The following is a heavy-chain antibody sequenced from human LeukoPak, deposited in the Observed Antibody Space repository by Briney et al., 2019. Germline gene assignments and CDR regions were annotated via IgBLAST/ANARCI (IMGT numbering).Heavy chain of an antibody. CDR1: GGSINNRAYY. V-gene: IGHV4-31*03. CDR3: ARRSLNAFDF. Sequence: PSQTLSLTCTVSGGSINNRAYYWSWIRQHPGKGLEWIGNIYHSGNTYYNPSLKGRLTISVDTSKNQFSLRLSSVTAADTAVYFCARRSLNAFDFWGQGTMVTVSS. D-gene: IGHD1-26*01. CDR2: IYHSGNT. J-gene: IGHJ3*01.